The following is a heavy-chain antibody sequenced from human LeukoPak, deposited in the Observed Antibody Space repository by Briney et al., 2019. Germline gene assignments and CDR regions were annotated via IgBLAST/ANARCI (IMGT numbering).Heavy chain of an antibody. CDR1: GYTFTSYG. J-gene: IGHJ4*02. CDR3: ARDWYCSRGSCYSLFDY. CDR2: ISAYNGNT. V-gene: IGHV1-18*01. D-gene: IGHD2-15*01. Sequence: ASVTVSCKASGYTFTSYGISWVRQAPGQGLEWMGWISAYNGNTNYAQKLQGRVTMTTDTSTSTAYMELRSLRSDDTAVYYCARDWYCSRGSCYSLFDYWGQGTLVTVSS.